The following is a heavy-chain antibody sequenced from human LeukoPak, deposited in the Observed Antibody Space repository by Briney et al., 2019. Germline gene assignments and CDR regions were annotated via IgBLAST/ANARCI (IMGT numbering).Heavy chain of an antibody. V-gene: IGHV4-59*01. J-gene: IGHJ3*02. D-gene: IGHD6-13*01. CDR1: GGSISTYY. Sequence: SETLSVTCTVSGGSISTYYWSWIRQPPGKGLEWIGYIYYSGTTNYNPSLKSRVTISVDTSKNQFSLKLSSVTAADTAVYYCARDLAAAGAFDIWGQGTMVTVSS. CDR2: IYYSGTT. CDR3: ARDLAAAGAFDI.